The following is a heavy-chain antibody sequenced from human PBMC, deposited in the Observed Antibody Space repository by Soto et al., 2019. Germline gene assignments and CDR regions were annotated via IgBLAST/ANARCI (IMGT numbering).Heavy chain of an antibody. J-gene: IGHJ4*02. V-gene: IGHV4-30-2*01. Sequence: QLQLLESGSGLVKPSQTLSLTCAVSGGSISSGGYSWGWIRQPPGKGLEWIGYIYHSVSTYYNPSLKRRATIAVDRSKNQFSLRLSSVTAADTAVYYGARVPDYWGQGTLVTVPS. CDR2: IYHSVST. CDR3: ARVPDY. CDR1: GGSISSGGYS.